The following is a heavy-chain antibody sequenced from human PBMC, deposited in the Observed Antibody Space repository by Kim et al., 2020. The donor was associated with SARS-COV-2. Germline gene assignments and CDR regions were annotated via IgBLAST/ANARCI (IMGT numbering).Heavy chain of an antibody. J-gene: IGHJ6*03. CDR2: ISSSGSTI. D-gene: IGHD3-22*01. CDR1: GFTFSSYE. Sequence: GGSLRLSCAASGFTFSSYEMNWVRQAPGKGLEWVSYISSSGSTIYYADSVKGRFTISRDNAKNSLYLQMNSLRAEDTAVYYCARENVVILPAYYYYYMDVWGKGTTVTVSS. CDR3: ARENVVILPAYYYYYMDV. V-gene: IGHV3-48*03.